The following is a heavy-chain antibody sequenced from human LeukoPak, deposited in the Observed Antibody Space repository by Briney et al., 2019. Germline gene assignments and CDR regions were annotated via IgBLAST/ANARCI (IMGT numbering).Heavy chain of an antibody. J-gene: IGHJ3*02. Sequence: ASVKVSCKASGYTFTSYGISWVRQAPGQGLEWMGWISAYNGNTNYAQKLQGRVTMTTDTSTSTAYMELRSLRSDDTAVYYCARDWAQGLRFLEWSTPAFDIWGQGTMVTVSS. D-gene: IGHD3-3*01. CDR3: ARDWAQGLRFLEWSTPAFDI. CDR1: GYTFTSYG. V-gene: IGHV1-18*01. CDR2: ISAYNGNT.